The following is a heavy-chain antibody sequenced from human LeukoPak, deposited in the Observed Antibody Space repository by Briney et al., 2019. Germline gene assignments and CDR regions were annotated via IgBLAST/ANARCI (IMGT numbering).Heavy chain of an antibody. Sequence: PSETLSLTCTVSGGSISSSSYYWGWIRQPPGKGLEWIGSIYYSGSTYYNPSLKSRVTISVDTSKNQFSLKLSSVTAADTAVYYCARGRGYYDSSGYSLEYXFDYWGQGTLVTVSS. CDR2: IYYSGST. CDR3: ARGRGYYDSSGYSLEYXFDY. CDR1: GGSISSSSYY. J-gene: IGHJ4*02. D-gene: IGHD3-22*01. V-gene: IGHV4-39*01.